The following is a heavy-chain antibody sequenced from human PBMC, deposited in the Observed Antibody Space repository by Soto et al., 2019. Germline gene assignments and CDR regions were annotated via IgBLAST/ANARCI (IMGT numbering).Heavy chain of an antibody. J-gene: IGHJ4*02. V-gene: IGHV3-23*01. CDR3: EKGVYQYTPLDLFDY. D-gene: IGHD5-18*01. CDR1: GFTFSSYA. Sequence: TGGSLRLSCAASGFTFSSYAMSWVRQAPGKGLEWVSTISGSDGRTYSTDSVKGRFTISRDNSRNTAYLQMNSLRVEDTAVYYCEKGVYQYTPLDLFDYWGRGTLVTVSS. CDR2: ISGSDGRT.